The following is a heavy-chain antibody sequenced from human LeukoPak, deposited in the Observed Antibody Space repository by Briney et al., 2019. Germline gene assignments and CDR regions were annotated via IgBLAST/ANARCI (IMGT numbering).Heavy chain of an antibody. CDR1: GGSLSSSSYY. V-gene: IGHV4-39*01. CDR2: IYYSGST. J-gene: IGHJ5*02. CDR3: ARRSSSWIHWFDP. Sequence: SETLSLTCTVSGGSLSSSSYYWGWIRQPPGKGLEWLGSIYYSGSTYYNPSLKSRVTISVDTSKNQFSLKLSSVTAADTAVYYCARRSSSWIHWFDPWGQGTLVTVSS. D-gene: IGHD6-13*01.